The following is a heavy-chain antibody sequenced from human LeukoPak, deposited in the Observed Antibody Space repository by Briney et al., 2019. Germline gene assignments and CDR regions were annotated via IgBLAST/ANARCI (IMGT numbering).Heavy chain of an antibody. J-gene: IGHJ4*02. V-gene: IGHV3-15*01. CDR3: TTVDYGDLTPAASSDY. D-gene: IGHD4-17*01. CDR1: GFTFSNAW. CDR2: IKTKSDGGTT. Sequence: GGSLRLSCAASGFTFSNAWMSWVRQAPGKGLEWVGRIKTKSDGGTTEYAAPVRGRFTISRDDSEDTLYLQMNSLKTEDTAVYYCTTVDYGDLTPAASSDYWGQGTLVTVSS.